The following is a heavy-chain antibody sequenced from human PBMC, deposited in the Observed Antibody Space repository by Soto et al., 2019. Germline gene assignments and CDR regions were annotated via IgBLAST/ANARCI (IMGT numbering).Heavy chain of an antibody. V-gene: IGHV1-69*01. J-gene: IGHJ4*02. D-gene: IGHD1-26*01. CDR2: ITPIFGTA. CDR3: ARRRFSGTSYFDY. Sequence: QVQLMQSGAEVKKPGSSVKVSCKASGGTFTSYAISWVRQAPGQGLEWMGGITPIFGTANYAQKFQGRVTITADGSTSTAYMELSSLRSEDTALYYCARRRFSGTSYFDYWGQGTLVNVSS. CDR1: GGTFTSYA.